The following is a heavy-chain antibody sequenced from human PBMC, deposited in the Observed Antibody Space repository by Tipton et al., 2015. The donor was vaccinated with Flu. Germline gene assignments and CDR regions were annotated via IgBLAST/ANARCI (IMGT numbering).Heavy chain of an antibody. CDR2: VFYSGST. V-gene: IGHV4-59*08. J-gene: IGHJ4*02. CDR3: ARMKAVSGSFRIDF. Sequence: TLSLTCTVSGGSISNFYWGWIRQPPGKGLEWIGYVFYSGSTHYNPSLKSRVIMSVDTSRTQFSLRLSSVTAADTAVYYCARMKAVSGSFRIDFWGPGTLVTVSS. D-gene: IGHD3-10*01. CDR1: GGSISNFY.